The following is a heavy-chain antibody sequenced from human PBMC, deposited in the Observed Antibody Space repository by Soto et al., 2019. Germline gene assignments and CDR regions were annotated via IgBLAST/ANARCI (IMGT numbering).Heavy chain of an antibody. V-gene: IGHV3-7*01. Sequence: PGGSLRLSCAASKFTFSNYWMNWVRQVPGKGLEWVAHIKKDGTKRYYVDSVRGRFIISRDNAKNSLYLQMNYLRAEDTAVYFCARDAHASGWYHYGFDVWGQGTMVTVSS. D-gene: IGHD6-19*01. J-gene: IGHJ6*02. CDR2: IKKDGTKR. CDR3: ARDAHASGWYHYGFDV. CDR1: KFTFSNYW.